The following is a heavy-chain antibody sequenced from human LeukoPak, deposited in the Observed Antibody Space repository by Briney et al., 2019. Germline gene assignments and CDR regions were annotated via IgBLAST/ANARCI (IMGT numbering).Heavy chain of an antibody. V-gene: IGHV3-7*01. J-gene: IGHJ3*02. CDR2: IKQDGSEK. CDR1: GFTFSSYW. Sequence: GGSLRLSCAASGFTFSSYWMSWVRQAPGKGLEWVANIKQDGSEKYYVDSVKGRFTISRDNAKNSLYLQMNSLRAEGTAVYYCARTLPPACCGGDCYYRDAFDIWGQGTMVTVSS. D-gene: IGHD2-21*01. CDR3: ARTLPPACCGGDCYYRDAFDI.